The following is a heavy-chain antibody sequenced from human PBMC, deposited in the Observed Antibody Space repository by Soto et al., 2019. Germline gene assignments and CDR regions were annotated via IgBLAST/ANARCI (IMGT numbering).Heavy chain of an antibody. Sequence: QVQLVESGGGVVQPGRSLRLSCAASGFTFSSYAMHWVRQAPGKGLEWVAVISYDGSNKYYADSVKGRFTISRDNSKNTLYLQMNSLRAEDTAVYYCAREAATLYDSSGYYTYYGMDVWGQGTTVTVSS. J-gene: IGHJ6*02. CDR2: ISYDGSNK. CDR3: AREAATLYDSSGYYTYYGMDV. D-gene: IGHD3-22*01. CDR1: GFTFSSYA. V-gene: IGHV3-30-3*01.